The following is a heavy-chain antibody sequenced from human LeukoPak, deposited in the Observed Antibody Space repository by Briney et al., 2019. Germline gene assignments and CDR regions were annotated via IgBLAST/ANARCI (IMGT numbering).Heavy chain of an antibody. Sequence: PGGSLRLSCAASGFTFSSYSMNWVRQAPGKGLEWVSSISSSSSYIYYADSVKGRFTISRDNAKNSLFLQMNSLRAEDTALYYCARDRSTNSYAEYFFDYWGQGTLVTVSS. J-gene: IGHJ4*02. CDR1: GFTFSSYS. V-gene: IGHV3-21*01. D-gene: IGHD5-18*01. CDR2: ISSSSSYI. CDR3: ARDRSTNSYAEYFFDY.